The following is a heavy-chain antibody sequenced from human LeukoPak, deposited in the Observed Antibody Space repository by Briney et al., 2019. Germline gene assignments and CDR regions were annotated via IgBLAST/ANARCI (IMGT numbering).Heavy chain of an antibody. J-gene: IGHJ6*04. Sequence: SETLSLTCAVYGGSFSGYYWSWIRQPPGKGLEWIGEINHSESTKYNPSLKSRVTISVDTSKNQFSLKLSSVTAADTAVYYCARERSDVGHLDVWGKGTTVTVSS. D-gene: IGHD3-16*01. CDR3: ARERSDVGHLDV. CDR1: GGSFSGYY. V-gene: IGHV4-34*01. CDR2: INHSEST.